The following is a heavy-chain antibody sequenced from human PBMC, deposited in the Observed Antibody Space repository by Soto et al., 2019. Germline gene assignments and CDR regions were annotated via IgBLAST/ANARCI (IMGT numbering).Heavy chain of an antibody. CDR1: GYRFTSFW. Sequence: GESLKLSCKASGYRFTSFWIGWVRQMPGKGLEWMGIIYPGDSEARYGPSFQGQVTISADESINTAYLQWNSLRAEDTAVYYCAREDSSGYSYNFDYWGQGTLVTVSS. D-gene: IGHD3-22*01. CDR3: AREDSSGYSYNFDY. V-gene: IGHV5-51*01. J-gene: IGHJ4*02. CDR2: IYPGDSEA.